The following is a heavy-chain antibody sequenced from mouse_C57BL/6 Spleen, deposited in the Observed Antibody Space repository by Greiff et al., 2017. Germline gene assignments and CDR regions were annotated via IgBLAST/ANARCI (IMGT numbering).Heavy chain of an antibody. J-gene: IGHJ3*01. CDR2: IYPSDSET. V-gene: IGHV1-61*01. CDR3: ARGGDVRFAY. D-gene: IGHD3-3*01. CDR1: GYTFTSYW. Sequence: QVQLQQPGAELVRPGSSVKLSCKASGYTFTSYWMDWVKQRPGQGLEWIGNIYPSDSETHYNQKFKDKATLTVDKSSSTAYMQLSSLTSEDSAVYYCARGGDVRFAYWGQGTPVTVSA.